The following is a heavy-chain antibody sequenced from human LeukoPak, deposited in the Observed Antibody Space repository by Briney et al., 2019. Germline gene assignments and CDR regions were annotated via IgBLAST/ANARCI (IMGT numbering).Heavy chain of an antibody. CDR3: ARGSRIMITFGGVIGYFDY. J-gene: IGHJ4*02. Sequence: ASVKVSRKASGYTFTGYYMHWVRQAPGQGLGWMGWINPNSGGTNYAHKFQGRVTMTRDTSISTAYMELSRLRSDDTAVYYCARGSRIMITFGGVIGYFDYWGQGTLVTVSS. CDR1: GYTFTGYY. D-gene: IGHD3-16*02. V-gene: IGHV1-2*02. CDR2: INPNSGGT.